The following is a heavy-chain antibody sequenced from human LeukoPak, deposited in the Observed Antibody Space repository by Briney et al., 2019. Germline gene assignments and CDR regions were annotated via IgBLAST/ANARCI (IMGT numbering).Heavy chain of an antibody. CDR3: ARSLRYFDWLFSPRDDAFDI. V-gene: IGHV1-8*01. CDR2: MNPNSGNT. Sequence: ASVKVSCKASGYTFTSYDINWVRQATGQGLEWMGWMNPNSGNTGYAQKFQGRVTMTRNTSISTAYMELSSLRSEDTAVYYCARSLRYFDWLFSPRDDAFDIWGQGTMVTVSS. D-gene: IGHD3-9*01. J-gene: IGHJ3*02. CDR1: GYTFTSYD.